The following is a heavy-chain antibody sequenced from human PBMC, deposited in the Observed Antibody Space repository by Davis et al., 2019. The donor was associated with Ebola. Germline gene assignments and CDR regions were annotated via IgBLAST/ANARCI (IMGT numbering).Heavy chain of an antibody. V-gene: IGHV3-30*02. CDR3: AVRSGSFDY. CDR1: GFNFRIYG. J-gene: IGHJ4*02. CDR2: IRDDGSNT. D-gene: IGHD1-26*01. Sequence: GESLKISCAASGFNFRIYGMHWVRQAPGKGLEWVAYIRDDGSNTYYAHSVKGRFTISRDNSKKTLYLQMNTLRGEDTAVYYCAVRSGSFDYWGQGTLVTVSS.